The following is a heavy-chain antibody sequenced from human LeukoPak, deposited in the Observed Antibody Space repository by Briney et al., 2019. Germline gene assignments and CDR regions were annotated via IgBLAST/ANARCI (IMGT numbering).Heavy chain of an antibody. Sequence: TGGSLRLSCAASGFTFNSYEMNWVRQAPGKGLEWVSYISSSGSTIYYADSVKGRFTISRDNAKNSLYLQMNSLRAEDTAVYHCARMYSSGGFDYWGQGTQITVSS. CDR2: ISSSGSTI. D-gene: IGHD6-19*01. J-gene: IGHJ4*02. CDR3: ARMYSSGGFDY. V-gene: IGHV3-48*03. CDR1: GFTFNSYE.